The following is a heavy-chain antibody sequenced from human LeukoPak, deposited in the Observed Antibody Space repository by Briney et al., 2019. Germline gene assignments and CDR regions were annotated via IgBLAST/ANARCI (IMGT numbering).Heavy chain of an antibody. D-gene: IGHD3-16*01. CDR1: GYTFTGNY. CDR3: ARLLAGGNAFDI. V-gene: IGHV1-2*02. CDR2: INPNSGGT. J-gene: IGHJ3*02. Sequence: ASMKVSCKASGYTFTGNYIHWVRQAPGQGLGWMGWINPNSGGTKYAQKFQGRVTLTSDTSITTAYLDLASLTSDDTAVYYCARLLAGGNAFDIWGQGTMLAVSS.